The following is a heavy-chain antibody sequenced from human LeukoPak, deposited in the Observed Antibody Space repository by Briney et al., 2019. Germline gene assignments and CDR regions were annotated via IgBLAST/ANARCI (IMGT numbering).Heavy chain of an antibody. CDR1: GYTFTGYY. V-gene: IGHV1-2*02. CDR3: ARAPHLTYYYDSSGYDDAFDI. Sequence: ASVKVSCKASGYTFTGYYMHWVRQAPGQGLEWMGWINPNSGGTNYAQKFQGRVTMTRDTSISTAYMELSRLRSDDTAVYYCARAPHLTYYYDSSGYDDAFDIWGQGTMVTVSS. J-gene: IGHJ3*02. D-gene: IGHD3-22*01. CDR2: INPNSGGT.